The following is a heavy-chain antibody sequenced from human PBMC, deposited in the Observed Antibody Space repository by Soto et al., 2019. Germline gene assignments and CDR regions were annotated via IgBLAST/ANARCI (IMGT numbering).Heavy chain of an antibody. CDR3: ARGEVSYDIGGYSTH. D-gene: IGHD3-22*01. Sequence: QVQRQESGPGLVKPSQTLSLTCTVSGGSISSDNYYWSWIRQPPGKGLEWIGYIYYSGNTYYNPSLQSRVTISLDTSKDQFSLKLSSVTAADTAVYYCARGEVSYDIGGYSTHWGQGTLVTVSS. CDR2: IYYSGNT. V-gene: IGHV4-30-4*01. CDR1: GGSISSDNYY. J-gene: IGHJ4*02.